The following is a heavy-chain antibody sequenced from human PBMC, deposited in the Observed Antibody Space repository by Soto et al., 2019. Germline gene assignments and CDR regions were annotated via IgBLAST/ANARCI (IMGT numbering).Heavy chain of an antibody. V-gene: IGHV2-5*02. Sequence: SGPTLVNPTQTLTLTCTFSGFSLSTSGVGVGWIRQPPGKALEWLALIYWDDDKRYSPSLKSRLTITKDTSKNQVVLTMTNMDPVDTATYYCARQDIVLVPAATFDYWGQGTLVTVSS. CDR3: ARQDIVLVPAATFDY. D-gene: IGHD2-2*01. CDR1: GFSLSTSGVG. J-gene: IGHJ4*02. CDR2: IYWDDDK.